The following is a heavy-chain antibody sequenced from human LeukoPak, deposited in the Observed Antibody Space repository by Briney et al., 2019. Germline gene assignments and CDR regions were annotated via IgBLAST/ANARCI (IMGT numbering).Heavy chain of an antibody. Sequence: SGPALVKPTQTLALTCTFSGFSLSTSGMCVSWIRQPPGKALEWLALIDWDDDKYYSTSLKTRLTISKDTSKNQVVLTMTNMDPVDTATYYCARILGMATIPHFDYWGQGTLVTVSS. CDR1: GFSLSTSGMC. J-gene: IGHJ4*02. CDR3: ARILGMATIPHFDY. CDR2: IDWDDDK. D-gene: IGHD5-24*01. V-gene: IGHV2-70*01.